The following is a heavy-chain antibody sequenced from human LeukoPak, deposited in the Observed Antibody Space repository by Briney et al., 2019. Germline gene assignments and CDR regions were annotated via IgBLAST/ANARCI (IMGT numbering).Heavy chain of an antibody. D-gene: IGHD1-26*01. CDR3: ARGSYSGSYYPFDY. CDR2: IYTSGST. Sequence: SQTLSLTCTVSGGSISSGSYYWRWIRQPAGKGLEWIGRIYTSGSTNYNPSLKSRVTISVDTSKNQFSLKLSSVTAADTAVYYCARGSYSGSYYPFDYWGQGTLVTVSS. J-gene: IGHJ4*02. V-gene: IGHV4-61*02. CDR1: GGSISSGSYY.